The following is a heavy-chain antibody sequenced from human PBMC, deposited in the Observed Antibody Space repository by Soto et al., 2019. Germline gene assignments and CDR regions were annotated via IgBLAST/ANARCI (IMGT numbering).Heavy chain of an antibody. J-gene: IGHJ5*02. Sequence: QVQLQESGPGLVKPSQTLSLTCTVSGGSISSGGYYWSWIRQHPGKGLEWIGYIYDSGSTYYNPSLKSRVTISVDTSKNQFSLKLSSVTAADTAVYYCARGLRAAAENWFDPWGQGTLVTVSS. CDR3: ARGLRAAAENWFDP. V-gene: IGHV4-31*03. CDR1: GGSISSGGYY. D-gene: IGHD6-13*01. CDR2: IYDSGST.